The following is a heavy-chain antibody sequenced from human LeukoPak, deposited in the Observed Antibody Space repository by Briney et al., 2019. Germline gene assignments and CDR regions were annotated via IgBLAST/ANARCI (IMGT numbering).Heavy chain of an antibody. V-gene: IGHV1-24*01. J-gene: IGHJ3*02. CDR1: GYTLTELS. CDR3: ATGDSGSYYGFGAFHI. CDR2: FDPEDGET. D-gene: IGHD1-26*01. Sequence: ASVKVSCKVSGYTLTELSMHWVRQAPGKGLEWMGGFDPEDGETIYAQKFQGRVTMTEDTSTDTAYMELSSLRSEDTAVYYCATGDSGSYYGFGAFHIWGQGTMVTVSS.